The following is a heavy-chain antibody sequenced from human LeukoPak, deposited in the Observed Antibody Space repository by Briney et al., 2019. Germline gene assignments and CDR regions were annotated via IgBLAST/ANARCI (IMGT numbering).Heavy chain of an antibody. Sequence: GGSLRLSCPVSGFTFSSYAMSWVRQAPGRGLEWVSVISTSGESAYYADSVKGRFTISRDNAKNSLYLQMNSLRAEDTAVYYCARDASVRGASDYWGQGTLVTVSS. D-gene: IGHD3-10*01. CDR1: GFTFSSYA. V-gene: IGHV3-23*01. CDR3: ARDASVRGASDY. CDR2: ISTSGESA. J-gene: IGHJ4*02.